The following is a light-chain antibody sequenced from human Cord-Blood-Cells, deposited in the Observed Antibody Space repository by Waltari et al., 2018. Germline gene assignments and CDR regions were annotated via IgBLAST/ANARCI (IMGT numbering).Light chain of an antibody. Sequence: DIQMTQYPSTLSASVGDRVTITCRASQSISSWLDWYQQKPGKAPKLLIYKASSVESGVPSRFSGSGSGTEFTLTISSLQPDDFATYYCQQYNSYSYTFGQGTKLEIK. CDR3: QQYNSYSYT. J-gene: IGKJ2*01. CDR2: KAS. CDR1: QSISSW. V-gene: IGKV1-5*03.